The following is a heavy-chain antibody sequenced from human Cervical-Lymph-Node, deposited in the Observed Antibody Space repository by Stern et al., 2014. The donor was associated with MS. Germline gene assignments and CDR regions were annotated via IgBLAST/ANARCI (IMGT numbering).Heavy chain of an antibody. D-gene: IGHD2-21*02. CDR1: DGSISSSNW. Sequence: QLQLQESGPGLVKPSGTLSLTCAVSDGSISSSNWWTWVRQPPGKGLEWXGEIYHSGSTNYKPSLKSRVTMSVDKSKNQFSLRLSSVTAADTAVYYCAKMGVTDTFWYFDLWGRGTLVTVSS. CDR3: AKMGVTDTFWYFDL. V-gene: IGHV4-4*02. J-gene: IGHJ2*01. CDR2: IYHSGST.